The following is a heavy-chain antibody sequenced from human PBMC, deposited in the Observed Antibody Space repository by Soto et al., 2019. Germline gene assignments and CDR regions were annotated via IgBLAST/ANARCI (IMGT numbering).Heavy chain of an antibody. Sequence: EVQLVESGGVSVQPGGSLRLSCASSGFSLSNYWMHWVRQAPGKGLVWVSRINIDGSTTTYADSVTVRCTISRDNAKNTLYLKMNSLRDEDTAVYYCVRIRRGDGYTFGYWGQGTLVTVSS. CDR3: VRIRRGDGYTFGY. CDR2: INIDGSTT. J-gene: IGHJ4*02. V-gene: IGHV3-74*01. CDR1: GFSLSNYW. D-gene: IGHD5-12*01.